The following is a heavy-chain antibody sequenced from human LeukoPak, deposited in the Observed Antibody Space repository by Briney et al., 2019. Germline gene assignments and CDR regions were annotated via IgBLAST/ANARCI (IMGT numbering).Heavy chain of an antibody. Sequence: SQTLSLTCAISGVSVSSNGAAWNWIRQSPSRGLKWLGRTYYRSKWYNDYAVSVKSRITINPDTSKNQFSLQLNSVTPEDTVVYYCARHYDILTGHAFDIWGQGTMVTVSS. V-gene: IGHV6-1*01. CDR3: ARHYDILTGHAFDI. D-gene: IGHD3-9*01. CDR1: GVSVSSNGAA. J-gene: IGHJ3*02. CDR2: TYYRSKWYN.